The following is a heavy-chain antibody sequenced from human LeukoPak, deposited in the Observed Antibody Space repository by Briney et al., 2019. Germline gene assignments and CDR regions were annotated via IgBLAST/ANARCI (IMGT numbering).Heavy chain of an antibody. CDR1: GYTFTSYG. CDR3: ARDRYYYGSGSYGMDV. CDR2: ISAYNGNT. V-gene: IGHV1-18*01. D-gene: IGHD3-10*01. Sequence: ASVRVSCKASGYTFTSYGISWVRQAPGQGLEWMGWISAYNGNTNYAQKLQGRDTMTTDTFTSTAYMELRSLRSDDTAVYYCARDRYYYGSGSYGMDVWGQGTTVTVSS. J-gene: IGHJ6*02.